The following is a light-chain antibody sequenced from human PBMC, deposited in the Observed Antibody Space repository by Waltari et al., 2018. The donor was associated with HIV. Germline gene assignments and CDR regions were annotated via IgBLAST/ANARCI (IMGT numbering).Light chain of an antibody. CDR3: CSYAGSYTR. CDR2: DVS. V-gene: IGLV2-11*01. J-gene: IGLJ2*01. CDR1: SSDVGGYNS. Sequence: QSALTQPRSVSGSPGQSVTFSCTGTSSDVGGYNSVSWYQQHPGKAPKLMIYDVSKRPSGVPDRFSGSKSGNTASLTISGLQAEDEADYYCCSYAGSYTRFGGGTKLTVL.